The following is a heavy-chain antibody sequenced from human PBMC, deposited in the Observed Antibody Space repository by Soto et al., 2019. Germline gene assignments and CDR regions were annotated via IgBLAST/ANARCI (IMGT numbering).Heavy chain of an antibody. J-gene: IGHJ6*02. CDR1: GGSINSDDSY. CDR2: IYDSETT. CDR3: ARDRQSEIVAMLASNGMEV. D-gene: IGHD5-12*01. V-gene: IGHV4-30-4*01. Sequence: QVQLQESGPGLVKPSQTLSLPCTVSGGSINSDDSYWSWLRQPPGRGLEWIGYIYDSETTYYNPSLKSRVTISVATSKNQLSLKLNSVTAADTAVYYCARDRQSEIVAMLASNGMEVWGQGTTVIVSS.